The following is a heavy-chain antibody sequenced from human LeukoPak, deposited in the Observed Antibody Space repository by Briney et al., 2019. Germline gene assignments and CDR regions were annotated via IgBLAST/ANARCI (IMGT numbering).Heavy chain of an antibody. J-gene: IGHJ4*02. CDR2: ISSSGRTV. V-gene: IGHV3-48*03. CDR1: GFTFSSYE. Sequence: GGSLRLSCAASGFTFSSYEMKWVRQAPGKGLEWVSYISSSGRTVYYADSVKGRFTISRDNAKDSLYLEMNSLRADDTAVYYCARQIVAATGLDYWDQGSLVTVSS. CDR3: ARQIVAATGLDY. D-gene: IGHD1-26*01.